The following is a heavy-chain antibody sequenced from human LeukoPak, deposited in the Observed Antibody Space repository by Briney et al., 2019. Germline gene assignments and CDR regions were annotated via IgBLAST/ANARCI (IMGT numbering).Heavy chain of an antibody. CDR3: ARDGYYYYGMDV. J-gene: IGHJ6*04. CDR1: GGSISSGDYY. V-gene: IGHV4-30-4*01. Sequence: SQTLSLTCTVSGGSISSGDYYWSWILQPPGKGLDWIGYIYYSGSTYYNPSLKSRVTISVATSKNQYSLRLSSVTAADTAVYYCARDGYYYYGMDVWGKGTTVTVSS. CDR2: IYYSGST.